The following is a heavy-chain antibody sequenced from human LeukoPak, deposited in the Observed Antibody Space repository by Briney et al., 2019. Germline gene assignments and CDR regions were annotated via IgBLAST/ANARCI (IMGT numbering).Heavy chain of an antibody. CDR3: ARLNVWGSYRYTGMLVDY. J-gene: IGHJ4*02. V-gene: IGHV3-21*01. CDR2: ISSSSSYI. CDR1: GFTFSSYS. Sequence: SGGSLRLSCAASGFTFSSYSMNWVRQAPGKGLEWVSSISSSSSYIYYADSVKGRFTISRDNAKNSLYLQMNSLRAEDTAVYYCARLNVWGSYRYTGMLVDYWGQGTLVTVSS. D-gene: IGHD3-16*02.